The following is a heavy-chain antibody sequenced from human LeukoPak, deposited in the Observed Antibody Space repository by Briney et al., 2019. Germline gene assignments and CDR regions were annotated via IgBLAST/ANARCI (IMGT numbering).Heavy chain of an antibody. CDR2: ISAYNGNT. V-gene: IGHV1-18*01. Sequence: ASVTVSCKASGYTFTSYGISWVRQAPGQGLEWMGWISAYNGNTNYAQKLQGRVTMTTDTSTSTAYMELRSLRSDDTAVYYCARVSGDYVWGSYSYYYGMDVWGQGTTVTVSS. J-gene: IGHJ6*02. CDR1: GYTFTSYG. D-gene: IGHD3-16*01. CDR3: ARVSGDYVWGSYSYYYGMDV.